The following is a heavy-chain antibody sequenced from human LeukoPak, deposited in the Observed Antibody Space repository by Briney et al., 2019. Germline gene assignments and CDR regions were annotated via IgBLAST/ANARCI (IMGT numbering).Heavy chain of an antibody. CDR2: FGPQVGET. CDR3: ATGAMVYEY. D-gene: IGHD3-10*01. CDR1: GSTLTKIS. J-gene: IGHJ4*02. Sequence: GASVTVSCKLSGSTLTKISIDWVRQAPGKGLECMGTFGPQVGETIHAQKLQGRLKMTADTSTDTAYMEMSSLQSKDTAVYHCATGAMVYEYWGQGTLVTVSS. V-gene: IGHV1-24*01.